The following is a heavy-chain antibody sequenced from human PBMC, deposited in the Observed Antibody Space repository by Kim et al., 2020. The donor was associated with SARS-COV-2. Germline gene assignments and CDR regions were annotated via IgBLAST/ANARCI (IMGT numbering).Heavy chain of an antibody. J-gene: IGHJ4*02. D-gene: IGHD5-12*01. V-gene: IGHV1-3*01. Sequence: NTKYSQKFQGRVTSTRDTSASTAYMELSSVRSEDTAVYYCASVVATVFDYWGQGTLVTVSS. CDR2: NT. CDR3: ASVVATVFDY.